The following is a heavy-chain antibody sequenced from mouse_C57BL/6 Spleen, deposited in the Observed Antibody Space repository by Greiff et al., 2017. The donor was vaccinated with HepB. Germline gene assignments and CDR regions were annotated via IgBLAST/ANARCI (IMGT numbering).Heavy chain of an antibody. CDR2: ISSGGSYT. Sequence: EVQGVESGGDLVKPGGSLKLSCAASGFTFSSYGMSWVRQTPDKRLEWVATISSGGSYTYYPDSVKGRFTISRDNAKNTLYLQMSSLKSEDTAMYYCARLVYDYDGGGYYYAMDYWGQGTSVTVSS. D-gene: IGHD2-4*01. CDR1: GFTFSSYG. CDR3: ARLVYDYDGGGYYYAMDY. J-gene: IGHJ4*01. V-gene: IGHV5-6*01.